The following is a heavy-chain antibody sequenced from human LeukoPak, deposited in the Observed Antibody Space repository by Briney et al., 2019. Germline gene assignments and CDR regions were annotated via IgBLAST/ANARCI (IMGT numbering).Heavy chain of an antibody. V-gene: IGHV1-2*02. CDR2: INTHSGAT. CDR3: ARGPIGGLRKGFDI. CDR1: GNTFAGYY. Sequence: ASVRVSCKSSGNTFAGYYVHWVRQAPGQGLEWMGWINTHSGATNYAQHFQGRVTMTTDTSVTTAYMDLDGLKSDDAAVYFCARGPIGGLRKGFDIWGQGTLVTVSS. D-gene: IGHD1-26*01. J-gene: IGHJ4*02.